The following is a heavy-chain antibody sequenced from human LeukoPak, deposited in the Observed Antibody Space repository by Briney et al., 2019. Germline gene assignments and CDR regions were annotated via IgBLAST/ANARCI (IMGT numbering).Heavy chain of an antibody. CDR3: AGWISTPRDFVDW. D-gene: IGHD5-12*01. CDR1: DASITSISFC. CDR2: IYYSGST. Sequence: SETLSLTCTVSDASITSISFCWGWIRQPPGKWLEWIGNIYYSGSTYYNPSLKSRLTISVDTSKNQFSRKLSSVTAADTPMYYSAGWISTPRDFVDWWGKAILVAVSS. V-gene: IGHV4-39*01. J-gene: IGHJ4*02.